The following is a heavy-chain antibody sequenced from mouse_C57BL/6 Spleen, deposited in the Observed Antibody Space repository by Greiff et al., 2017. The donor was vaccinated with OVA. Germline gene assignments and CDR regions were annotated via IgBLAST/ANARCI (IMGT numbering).Heavy chain of an antibody. CDR1: GFTFSSYA. CDR2: ISSGGDYI. V-gene: IGHV5-9-1*02. CDR3: TRADDYDSWFAY. Sequence: EVMLVESGEGLVKPGGSLKLSCAASGFTFSSYAMSWVRQTPEKRLEWVAYISSGGDYIYYADTVKGRFTISRDNARNTLYLQMSSLKSEDTAMYYCTRADDYDSWFAYWGQGTLVTVSA. J-gene: IGHJ3*01. D-gene: IGHD2-4*01.